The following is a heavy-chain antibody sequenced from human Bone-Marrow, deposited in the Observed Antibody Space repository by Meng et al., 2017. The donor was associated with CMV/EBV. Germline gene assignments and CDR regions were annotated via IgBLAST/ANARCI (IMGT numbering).Heavy chain of an antibody. CDR3: ARGMYYFDS. Sequence: SLRCAWGVSGLRVSINDMSWVRQAPGKGLEWVSVIYSGGTTYYADSVKGRFTISRDNSKNTLYLQMNSLRAEDTAVYYCARGMYYFDSWGQGTLVTVSS. V-gene: IGHV3-66*01. CDR1: GLRVSIND. CDR2: IYSGGTT. J-gene: IGHJ4*02.